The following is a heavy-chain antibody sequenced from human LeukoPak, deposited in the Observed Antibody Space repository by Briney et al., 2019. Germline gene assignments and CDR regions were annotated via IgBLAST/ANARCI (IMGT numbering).Heavy chain of an antibody. CDR3: ARNRGSASYFYYDMDV. CDR1: GFTFSSYD. J-gene: IGHJ6*04. Sequence: PGGSLRLSCATSGFTFSSYDMTWVRQAPGKGLEWISYISGSGGTRYYADSVKGRFTISRDNAKNSLYLQMTSLRAEDTAVYYCARNRGSASYFYYDMDVWGKGTSVTVSS. V-gene: IGHV3-48*03. D-gene: IGHD2-2*01. CDR2: ISGSGGTR.